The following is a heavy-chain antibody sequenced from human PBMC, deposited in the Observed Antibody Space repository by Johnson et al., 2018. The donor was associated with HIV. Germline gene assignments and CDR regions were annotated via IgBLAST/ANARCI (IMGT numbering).Heavy chain of an antibody. CDR3: ARVSWGRGGRYSSSWYRGAFDI. CDR2: IGTAGDT. CDR1: GFTFSSYD. V-gene: IGHV3-13*01. Sequence: VHLVESGGGLVQPGGSLRLSCAASGFTFSSYDMHWVRQATGKGLEWVSAIGTAGDTYYPGSVKGRFTISREKAKNSLYLQMNSLRAEDTAVYYCARVSWGRGGRYSSSWYRGAFDIWGQGTMVTVSS. J-gene: IGHJ3*02. D-gene: IGHD6-13*01.